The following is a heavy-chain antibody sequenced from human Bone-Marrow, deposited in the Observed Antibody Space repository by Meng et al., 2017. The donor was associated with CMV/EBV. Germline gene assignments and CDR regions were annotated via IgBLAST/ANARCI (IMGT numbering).Heavy chain of an antibody. Sequence: GSLRLSCTVSGGSIFNYCGSWIRQPPGKGLEWIGYVSYSGSTSYNPSLKSRVTITVDTSKNQSSLKLSPVTAADTAVYYCAGGPELIVLGLVFHPVHQTEYFQHWGQGTLVTVSS. J-gene: IGHJ1*01. CDR3: AGGPELIVLGLVFHPVHQTEYFQH. V-gene: IGHV4-59*12. D-gene: IGHD6-19*01. CDR1: GGSIFNYC. CDR2: VSYSGST.